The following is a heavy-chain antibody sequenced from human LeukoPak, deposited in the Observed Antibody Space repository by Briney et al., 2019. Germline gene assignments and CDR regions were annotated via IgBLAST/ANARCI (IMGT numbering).Heavy chain of an antibody. J-gene: IGHJ3*02. CDR3: ARDQYVGRRYFDWPYAFDI. CDR1: GYTLTELS. Sequence: PAASVKVSCKVSGYTLTELSMHWVRQAPGQGLEWMGWISAYNGNTNYAQKLQGRVTMTTDTSTSTAYMELRSLRSDDTAVYYCARDQYVGRRYFDWPYAFDIWGQGTTVTVSS. V-gene: IGHV1-18*01. D-gene: IGHD3-9*01. CDR2: ISAYNGNT.